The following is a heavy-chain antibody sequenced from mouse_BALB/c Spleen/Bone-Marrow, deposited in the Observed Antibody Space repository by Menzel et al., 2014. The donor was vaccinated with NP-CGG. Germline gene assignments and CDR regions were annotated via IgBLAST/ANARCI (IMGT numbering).Heavy chain of an antibody. J-gene: IGHJ3*01. Sequence: VQLQQSGAELVKPAASVRLSCTASGFNIKDSYMHWVEQRPEQGLEWIGRIDPANGNTKYGPKFQGKATIALDTSSNTAYLQLSSQTSEDTAVYFCARRGDRYEAWFPYWGQGTLVTVSA. CDR1: GFNIKDSY. D-gene: IGHD2-14*01. CDR3: ARRGDRYEAWFPY. V-gene: IGHV14-3*02. CDR2: IDPANGNT.